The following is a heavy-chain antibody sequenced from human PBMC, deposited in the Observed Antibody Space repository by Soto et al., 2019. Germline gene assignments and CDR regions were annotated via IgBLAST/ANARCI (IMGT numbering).Heavy chain of an antibody. V-gene: IGHV3-23*01. Sequence: PGGSLILSCAASGITFSNYALSWVRQAPGKGLEWVSGISGSGRSTYYADSVKGRFTISRDNSKNTLSLQMNSPRADDTAVYYCAKEYGGGTSTITSYFDYWGRGTLVTVSS. D-gene: IGHD5-12*01. CDR2: ISGSGRST. CDR1: GITFSNYA. J-gene: IGHJ4*02. CDR3: AKEYGGGTSTITSYFDY.